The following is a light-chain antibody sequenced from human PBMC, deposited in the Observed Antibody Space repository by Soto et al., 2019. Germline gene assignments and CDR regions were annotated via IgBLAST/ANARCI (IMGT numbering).Light chain of an antibody. CDR3: QQSDSPPYT. J-gene: IGKJ2*01. CDR2: VAS. CDR1: QTISVY. Sequence: DIQMTQSPSSLSASVGDRVTITCRASQTISVYLNWYQQKPGKAPKFLISVASSLPSGVPSRFSGSGSGTEFTLTISSLQPEDFATYFCQQSDSPPYTFGQGTKLDIQ. V-gene: IGKV1-39*01.